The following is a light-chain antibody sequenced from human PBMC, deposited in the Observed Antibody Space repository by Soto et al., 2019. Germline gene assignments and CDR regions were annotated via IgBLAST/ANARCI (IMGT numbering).Light chain of an antibody. V-gene: IGKV1-5*01. CDR3: QQYHTSSIT. J-gene: IGKJ5*01. CDR2: DAS. Sequence: IQLTQSPSSLSASVVDRVTITCRASQTISSWLAWYQQKPGKAPTLLIYDASTLERGVPSRFSGTGSGTEFTLSIDSLQPDDFATYYCQQYHTSSITFGQGTRLEIK. CDR1: QTISSW.